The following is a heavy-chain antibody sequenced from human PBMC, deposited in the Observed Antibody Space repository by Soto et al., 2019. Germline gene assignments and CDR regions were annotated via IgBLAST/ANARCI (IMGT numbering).Heavy chain of an antibody. Sequence: EVQLLESGGGLVQPGGSLRLSCAASGFTFSSYAMTWVRQAPGKGLEGVSAISGSGGSTFYEDSVQGRFTIPRENSKNTLYLQMNRLRAEDTAVYYCEKKWGEGIDYWGQGTLVNVSS. V-gene: IGHV3-23*01. J-gene: IGHJ4*02. CDR3: EKKWGEGIDY. CDR1: GFTFSSYA. D-gene: IGHD1-26*01. CDR2: ISGSGGST.